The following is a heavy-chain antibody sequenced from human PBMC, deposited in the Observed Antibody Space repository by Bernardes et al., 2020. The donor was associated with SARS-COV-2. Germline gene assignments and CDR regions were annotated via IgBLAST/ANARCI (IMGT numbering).Heavy chain of an antibody. Sequence: SETLSLTCTVSGGSISSIWCYWGWIRPPPGKGLEWIGSIYYSGNTYYKQSPKSRVAISVDTSKNQFSLKLSSVTAADTGVYYCARLVMGAYDIDHWGQGTLVTVPS. CDR1: GGSISSIWCY. J-gene: IGHJ4*02. CDR2: IYYSGNT. V-gene: IGHV4-39*01. CDR3: ARLVMGAYDIDH. D-gene: IGHD1-26*01.